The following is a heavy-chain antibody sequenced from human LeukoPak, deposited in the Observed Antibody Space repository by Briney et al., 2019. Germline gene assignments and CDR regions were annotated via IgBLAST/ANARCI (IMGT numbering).Heavy chain of an antibody. D-gene: IGHD6-19*01. J-gene: IGHJ4*02. V-gene: IGHV4-59*01. CDR3: ARDSRYSSGWYGFDY. CDR1: GGSISSYY. Sequence: SETLSLTCTVSGGSISSYYWSWTRQPPGKGLEWIGYIYYSGSTNYDPSLKSRVTISVDTSKNQFSLKLSSVTAADTAVYYCARDSRYSSGWYGFDYWGQGTLVAVSS. CDR2: IYYSGST.